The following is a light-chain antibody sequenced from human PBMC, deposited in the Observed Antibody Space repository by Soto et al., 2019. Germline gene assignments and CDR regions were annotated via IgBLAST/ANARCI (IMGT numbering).Light chain of an antibody. V-gene: IGKV4-1*01. Sequence: DIVMTQSPDSLAVSLGERATINCKSSQSVLYSSNNKNYLAWYQQRPGQPPKLLIYWASTRESGVPDRFSGSGSGTDFTLTITSLQAEDVAVYYCQQDESTPPTVGQGTKLDIK. CDR1: QSVLYSSNNKNY. J-gene: IGKJ2*01. CDR3: QQDESTPPT. CDR2: WAS.